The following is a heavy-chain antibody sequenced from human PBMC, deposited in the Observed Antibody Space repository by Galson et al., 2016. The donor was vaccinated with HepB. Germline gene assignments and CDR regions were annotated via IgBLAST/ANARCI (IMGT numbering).Heavy chain of an antibody. CDR1: GFTLSHYG. V-gene: IGHV3-48*02. CDR2: ISNTCPTT. CDR3: VREYYGRLEQ. Sequence: SLRLSCAVSGFTLSHYGMTWVRLAPGRGLEWISFISNTCPTTYYADSVRGRFTTSRDNAKNSLYLEMNSLRDEDTAVYFCVREYYGRLEQWGQGTLVTVSS. J-gene: IGHJ4*02. D-gene: IGHD2-21*01.